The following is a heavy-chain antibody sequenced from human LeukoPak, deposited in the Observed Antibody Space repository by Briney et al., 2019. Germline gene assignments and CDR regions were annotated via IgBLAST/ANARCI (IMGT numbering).Heavy chain of an antibody. Sequence: SETLSLTCTVSGGSISSSSYYWGWIRQPPGKGLEWIGSIYYSGSTYYNPSLKSRVTISVDTSKNQFSLKLSSVTAADTAVYYCAALPRDIVVVPAAMRFDYWGQGTLVTVSS. D-gene: IGHD2-2*01. J-gene: IGHJ4*02. CDR3: AALPRDIVVVPAAMRFDY. V-gene: IGHV4-39*01. CDR2: IYYSGST. CDR1: GGSISSSSYY.